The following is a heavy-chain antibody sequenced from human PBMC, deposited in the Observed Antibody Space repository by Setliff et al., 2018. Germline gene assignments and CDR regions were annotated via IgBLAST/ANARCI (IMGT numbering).Heavy chain of an antibody. J-gene: IGHJ4*02. Sequence: SGPTLVNPTQTLTLTCTFSGFSLSTSGMRVSWIRQPPGKALEWLARIDWDDDKLYSTSLKTRLTISKDTSKNQVVLTMTNMDPVDTATYYCARTYSGYDAYYFDYWGQGTLVTVSS. CDR2: IDWDDDK. CDR1: GFSLSTSGMR. V-gene: IGHV2-70*04. D-gene: IGHD5-12*01. CDR3: ARTYSGYDAYYFDY.